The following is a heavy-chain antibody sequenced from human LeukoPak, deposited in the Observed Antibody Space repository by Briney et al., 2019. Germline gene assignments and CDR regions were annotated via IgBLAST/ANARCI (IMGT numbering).Heavy chain of an antibody. J-gene: IGHJ5*02. V-gene: IGHV3-21*01. Sequence: KTGGSLRLSCEASGFTFSNYSMNWVRQAPGKGLEWVSSISSSSSYIYYADSVKGRFTISRDNAKNSLYLQMNSLRAEDTAVYYCARDRWFGDLWDWFDPWGQGTLVTVSS. CDR2: ISSSSSYI. CDR3: ARDRWFGDLWDWFDP. CDR1: GFTFSNYS. D-gene: IGHD3-10*01.